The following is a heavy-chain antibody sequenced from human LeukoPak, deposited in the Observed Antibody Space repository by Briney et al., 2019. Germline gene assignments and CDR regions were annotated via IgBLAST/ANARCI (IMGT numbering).Heavy chain of an antibody. CDR3: ARGPTTVTRAFDY. CDR1: GGSFSGYY. CDR2: INHSGST. V-gene: IGHV4-34*01. D-gene: IGHD4-17*01. Sequence: SETLSLTCAVYGGSFSGYYWSWIRQPPGKGLEWIGEINHSGSTNYNPSLKSRVTISVDTSKNQFSLNLNSVTAADTAVYYCARGPTTVTRAFDYWGQGTLVTVSS. J-gene: IGHJ4*02.